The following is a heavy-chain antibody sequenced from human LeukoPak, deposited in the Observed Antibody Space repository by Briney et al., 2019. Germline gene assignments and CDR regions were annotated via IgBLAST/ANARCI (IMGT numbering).Heavy chain of an antibody. Sequence: SQTLSLTCAISGDSDSSNSAAWHWIRQSPSRGLEWLGRTYYRSRWYSNYAPSVKSRITINPDTSKNQFSLQLNSVTPEDTAVYYCVRDREPNWFDPWGQGTLVTVSS. CDR1: GDSDSSNSAA. CDR2: TYYRSRWYS. CDR3: VRDREPNWFDP. V-gene: IGHV6-1*01. J-gene: IGHJ5*02. D-gene: IGHD5-24*01.